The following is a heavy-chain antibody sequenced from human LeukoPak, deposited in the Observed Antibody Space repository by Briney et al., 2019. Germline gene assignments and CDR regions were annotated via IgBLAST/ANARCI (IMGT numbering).Heavy chain of an antibody. D-gene: IGHD6-13*01. Sequence: ASVKVSCKASGYTFTGYYMRWVRQAPGQGLEWMGRINPNSGGTNYAQKFQGRVTMTRDTSISTAYMELSRLRSDDTAVYYCAKGHLPNFYRRCWYDYWGQGTLVTVSS. CDR2: INPNSGGT. J-gene: IGHJ4*02. V-gene: IGHV1-2*06. CDR1: GYTFTGYY. CDR3: AKGHLPNFYRRCWYDY.